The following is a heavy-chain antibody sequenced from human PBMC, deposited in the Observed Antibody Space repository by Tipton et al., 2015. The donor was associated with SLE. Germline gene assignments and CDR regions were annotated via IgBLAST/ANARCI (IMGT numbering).Heavy chain of an antibody. V-gene: IGHV1-2*06. D-gene: IGHD4-17*01. Sequence: QSGAEVKKPGASVKVSCKASGYTFTGYYMHWVRQAPGQGLEWMGRINPNSGGTNYAQKFQDRVTMTRDTPISPAYMELSRLRSDDTAVYYCARGGHDYGDYVAFDYWGQGTLVTVSS. CDR3: ARGGHDYGDYVAFDY. CDR1: GYTFTGYY. CDR2: INPNSGGT. J-gene: IGHJ4*02.